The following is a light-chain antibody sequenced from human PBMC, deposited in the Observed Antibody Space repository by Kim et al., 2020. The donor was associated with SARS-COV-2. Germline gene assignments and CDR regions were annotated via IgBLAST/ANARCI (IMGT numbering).Light chain of an antibody. CDR3: QQYNNWPYT. CDR2: GAS. V-gene: IGKV3-15*01. J-gene: IGKJ2*01. CDR1: QSVSSN. Sequence: EIVMTQSPATLSVSPGERATLSCRASQSVSSNLAWYQQKPGQAPRLLIYGASTRATGIPARFSGSGSGTEFTLTIRSLQSEDFAVYYCQQYNNWPYTFGQGTKLEI.